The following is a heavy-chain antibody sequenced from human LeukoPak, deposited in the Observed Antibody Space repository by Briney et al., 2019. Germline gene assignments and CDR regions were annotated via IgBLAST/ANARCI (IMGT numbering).Heavy chain of an antibody. Sequence: GGSLRLSCAASGFTVSSNYMSWVRQAPGKGLEWVSIIYKDGSTYYADSVKGQFIISRDNSKNTLCLQINSLTVEDTAVYYCARTTVAPGSYDAFDIWGQGTMVTVSS. J-gene: IGHJ3*02. V-gene: IGHV3-53*01. CDR2: IYKDGST. CDR3: ARTTVAPGSYDAFDI. D-gene: IGHD4-23*01. CDR1: GFTVSSNY.